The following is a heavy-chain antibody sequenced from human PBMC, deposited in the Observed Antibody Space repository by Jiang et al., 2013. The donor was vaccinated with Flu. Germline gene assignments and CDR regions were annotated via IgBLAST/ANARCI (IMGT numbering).Heavy chain of an antibody. J-gene: IGHJ4*02. Sequence: QLVESGAEVKKPGESLNISCKGSGYSFTSYWIAWVRQMPGKGLEWMGIIYPGDSDTRYSPSFQGQVTISADKSISTAYLQWSSLKASDTAMYYCARLALYYYGSGSPIDYWGQGTLVTVSS. CDR3: ARLALYYYGSGSPIDY. CDR2: IYPGDSDT. V-gene: IGHV5-51*03. CDR1: GYSFTSYW. D-gene: IGHD3-10*01.